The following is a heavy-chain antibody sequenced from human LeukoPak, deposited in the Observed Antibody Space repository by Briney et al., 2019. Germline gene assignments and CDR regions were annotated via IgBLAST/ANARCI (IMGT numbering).Heavy chain of an antibody. J-gene: IGHJ5*02. CDR3: ARDVEVGDYYGGNSGRWFDP. Sequence: SVKVSCKASGGTFSSYAISWVRQAPGQGLEWMGGIIPIFGTANYAQKFQGRVTITADESTSTAYMELSSLRSEDTAVYYCARDVEVGDYYGGNSGRWFDPWGQGTLVTVSS. CDR1: GGTFSSYA. CDR2: IIPIFGTA. D-gene: IGHD4-23*01. V-gene: IGHV1-69*13.